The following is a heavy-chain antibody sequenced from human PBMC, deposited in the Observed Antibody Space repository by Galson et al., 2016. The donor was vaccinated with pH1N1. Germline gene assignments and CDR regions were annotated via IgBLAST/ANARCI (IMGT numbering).Heavy chain of an antibody. D-gene: IGHD6-25*01. J-gene: IGHJ4*02. CDR1: GYIFTNSY. Sequence: SVKVSCKASGYIFTNSYIHWVRQAPGQGLEWMGIIIPSGGNTNHAQEFRGRLTMTRDTSTSTVYMELSSLRSEDTAMYYCLREPHRGARYFDFWGQGTLVTVSS. CDR2: IIPSGGNT. V-gene: IGHV1-46*01. CDR3: LREPHRGARYFDF.